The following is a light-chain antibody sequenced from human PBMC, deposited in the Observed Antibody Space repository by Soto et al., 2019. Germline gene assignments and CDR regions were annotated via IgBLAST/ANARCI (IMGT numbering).Light chain of an antibody. CDR1: QSVSSFY. J-gene: IGKJ3*01. CDR2: GAS. Sequence: EIVLTQSPGTLSLSPGERATLSCRASQSVSSFYLAWYQQKPGQAPRLLISGASSRATGIPDRFSGSGSGTDFTLTISSLEPEDFAMYYCQQYGGSPPFTFGPGTKVDIK. CDR3: QQYGGSPPFT. V-gene: IGKV3-20*01.